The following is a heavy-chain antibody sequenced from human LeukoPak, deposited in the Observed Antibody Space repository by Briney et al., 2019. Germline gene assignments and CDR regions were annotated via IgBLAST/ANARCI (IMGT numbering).Heavy chain of an antibody. J-gene: IGHJ6*03. Sequence: GGSLRLSCAASGFTFSTYTMNWVRQAPGEGLEWVSSISGSSSYIYYADSVKGRFTISRDNAKNSLYLQMNSLRAEDTAVYYCARDQYCSSTSCYKTHYYYYYMDVWGKGTTVTVSS. CDR3: ARDQYCSSTSCYKTHYYYYYMDV. CDR1: GFTFSTYT. V-gene: IGHV3-21*01. CDR2: ISGSSSYI. D-gene: IGHD2-2*01.